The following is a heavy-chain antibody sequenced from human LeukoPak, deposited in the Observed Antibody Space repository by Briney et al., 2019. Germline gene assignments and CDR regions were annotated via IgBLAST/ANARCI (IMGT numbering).Heavy chain of an antibody. Sequence: GGSLRLSCAVSGFTFTSFWMSWVRQAPGKGLEWVSVIFSGGSTYYADSVEGRFTISRDNSKNALYLQMNSLRTEDTALYYCAKGMSMGATSAYWGQGTLVTVSS. J-gene: IGHJ4*02. CDR2: IFSGGST. D-gene: IGHD1-26*01. V-gene: IGHV3-53*05. CDR1: GFTFTSFW. CDR3: AKGMSMGATSAY.